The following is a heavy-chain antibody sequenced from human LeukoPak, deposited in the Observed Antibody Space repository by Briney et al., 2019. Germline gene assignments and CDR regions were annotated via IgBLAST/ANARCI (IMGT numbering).Heavy chain of an antibody. CDR2: IYSGGST. CDR3: ARVWELSFDY. Sequence: GGSLRLSCAASGFTVTTDHMSWVRQAPGKGLERVSVIYSGGSTNHADSVKGRFTISRDNSKNTVHLQMNSLRAEDTAVYYCARVWELSFDYWGQGTLVTVSS. CDR1: GFTVTTDH. J-gene: IGHJ4*02. D-gene: IGHD1-26*01. V-gene: IGHV3-53*01.